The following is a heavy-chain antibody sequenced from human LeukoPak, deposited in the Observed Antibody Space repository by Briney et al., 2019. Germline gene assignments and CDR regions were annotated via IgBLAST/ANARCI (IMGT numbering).Heavy chain of an antibody. V-gene: IGHV3-23*01. CDR1: GFTFRSYS. D-gene: IGHD5-24*01. CDR3: VRVTGTTWLQAYFDY. Sequence: PGGSLRLSCTASGFTFRSYSMNWVRQAPGKGLEWVSSLSHTGGTTYYADSVKGRFTISRDTSKNTLYLQMNSLRAEDTALYYCVRVTGTTWLQAYFDYCGQGTPVTVSS. CDR2: LSHTGGTT. J-gene: IGHJ4*02.